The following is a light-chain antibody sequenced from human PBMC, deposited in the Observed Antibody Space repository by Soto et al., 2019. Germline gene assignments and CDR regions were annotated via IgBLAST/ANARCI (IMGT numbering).Light chain of an antibody. V-gene: IGKV1-39*01. Sequence: DIQMTQSPSSLSASVGARVTITCRASQSISSYLNWYQQKPGKAPQLLIYAASSLQSGVPSRFSGSGSGTEFTLPISSLQPEEFATYYCQQSYSTPPITFGQGTLLEIK. CDR1: QSISSY. CDR3: QQSYSTPPIT. J-gene: IGKJ5*01. CDR2: AAS.